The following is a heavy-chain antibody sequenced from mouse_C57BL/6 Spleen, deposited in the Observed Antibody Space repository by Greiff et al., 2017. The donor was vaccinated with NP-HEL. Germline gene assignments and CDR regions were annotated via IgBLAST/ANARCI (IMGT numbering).Heavy chain of an antibody. D-gene: IGHD1-1*01. CDR3: ARKLITTVVDWYFDV. CDR1: GFTFSSYT. CDR2: ISGGGGNT. V-gene: IGHV5-9*01. Sequence: DVHLVESGGGLVKPGGSLKLSCAASGFTFSSYTMSWVRQTPEKRLEWVATISGGGGNTYYPDSVKGRFTISRDNAKNTLYLQMSSLRSEDTALYYCARKLITTVVDWYFDVWGTGTTVTVSS. J-gene: IGHJ1*03.